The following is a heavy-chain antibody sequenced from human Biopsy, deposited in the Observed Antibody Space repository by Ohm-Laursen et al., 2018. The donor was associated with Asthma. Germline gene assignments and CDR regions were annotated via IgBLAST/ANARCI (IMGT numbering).Heavy chain of an antibody. J-gene: IGHJ2*01. CDR2: IDPNSGGT. CDR1: GYPFTDYY. Sequence: SVKVSCNASGYPFTDYYVHWVRQAPGQGLEWMGRIDPNSGGTNYAQKFLGRVTMTRDTSVNTAFIVLSRLRSDDTAVYYCARIKIRIGAGTDRYFDLWGRGTLVTVSS. V-gene: IGHV1-2*06. CDR3: ARIKIRIGAGTDRYFDL. D-gene: IGHD3-16*01.